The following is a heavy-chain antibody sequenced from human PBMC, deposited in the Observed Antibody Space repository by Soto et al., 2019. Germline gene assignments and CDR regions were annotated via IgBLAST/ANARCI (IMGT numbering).Heavy chain of an antibody. V-gene: IGHV1-2*02. CDR3: ARGSIAARSYYYYGMDV. D-gene: IGHD6-6*01. Sequence: ASVKVSCKASGYTFTGYYVYWVREAPGQGLEWMGWINPETGGTSYAQKFQGRVTLSRDTSINTLYLQMNSLRAEDTAVYYCARGSIAARSYYYYGMDVWGQGTTVTVSS. J-gene: IGHJ6*02. CDR2: INPETGGT. CDR1: GYTFTGYY.